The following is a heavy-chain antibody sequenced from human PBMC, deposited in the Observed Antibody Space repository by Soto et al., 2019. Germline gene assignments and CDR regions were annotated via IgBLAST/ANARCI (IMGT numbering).Heavy chain of an antibody. CDR2: IYYSGST. J-gene: IGHJ5*02. CDR3: ARSRRRSGWEGNWFDP. D-gene: IGHD6-19*01. V-gene: IGHV4-39*01. CDR1: GGSISSSSYY. Sequence: SETLSLTCTVSGGSISSSSYYWGWIRQPPGKGLEWIGSIYYSGSTYYNPSLKSRVTISVDTSKNQFSLKLSSVTAADTAVYYCARSRRRSGWEGNWFDPWGQGTLVTVSS.